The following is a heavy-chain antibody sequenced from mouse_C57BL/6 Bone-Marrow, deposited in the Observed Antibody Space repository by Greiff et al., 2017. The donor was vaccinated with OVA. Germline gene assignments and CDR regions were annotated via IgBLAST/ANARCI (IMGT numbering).Heavy chain of an antibody. CDR3: ARVGGYYYAMDY. CDR2: INYDGSST. V-gene: IGHV5-16*01. CDR1: GFTFSDYY. Sequence: DVQLQESEGGLVQPGSSMKLSCTASGFTFSDYYMAWVRQVPEKGLEWVANINYDGSSTYYLDSLKSRFIISRDNAKNILYLQMSSLKSEDTATYYCARVGGYYYAMDYWGQGTSVTVSS. J-gene: IGHJ4*01. D-gene: IGHD2-2*01.